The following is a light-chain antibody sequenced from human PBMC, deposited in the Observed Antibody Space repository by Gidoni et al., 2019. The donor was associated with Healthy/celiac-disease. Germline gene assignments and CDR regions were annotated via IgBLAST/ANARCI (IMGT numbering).Light chain of an antibody. CDR3: QQYNSLWT. J-gene: IGKJ1*01. Sequence: DIQMTQSPSTLSASVGDRVTITCRASQSISSWLAWYQQKPGKAPKLLIYKASSLESGVPSRSSSSGCGKEITLISSRLQDDDVANYCCQQYNSLWTFGQGTKVEIK. V-gene: IGKV1-5*03. CDR2: KAS. CDR1: QSISSW.